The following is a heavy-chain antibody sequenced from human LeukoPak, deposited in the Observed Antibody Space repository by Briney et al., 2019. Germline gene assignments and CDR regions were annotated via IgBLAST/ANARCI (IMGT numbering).Heavy chain of an antibody. J-gene: IGHJ4*02. CDR1: GGTFSSYA. D-gene: IGHD1-26*01. CDR3: ARDRLVGSGIDFDY. Sequence: SVKVSCKASGGTFSSYAISWVRQAPGQGLEWMGGIIPIFGTANYAQKFQGRVTITVDESTSTAYMELSSLRSEDTAVYYCARDRLVGSGIDFDYWGQGTLVTVSS. CDR2: IIPIFGTA. V-gene: IGHV1-69*13.